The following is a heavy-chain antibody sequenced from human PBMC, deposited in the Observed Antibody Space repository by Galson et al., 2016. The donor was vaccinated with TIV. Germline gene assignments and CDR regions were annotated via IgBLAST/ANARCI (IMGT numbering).Heavy chain of an antibody. CDR3: VRTDYFDYSLDR. CDR2: IYDSGTT. J-gene: IGHJ5*02. CDR1: GASMNDYY. D-gene: IGHD3-3*01. Sequence: SETLSLTCSVSGASMNDYYWSWIRQPPGKGLEWIGFIYDSGTTNYNPTLERRATISLDASRHQFFLKLTSVTAADSAVYYYVRTDYFDYSLDRWGQGTLVTVSS. V-gene: IGHV4-59*01.